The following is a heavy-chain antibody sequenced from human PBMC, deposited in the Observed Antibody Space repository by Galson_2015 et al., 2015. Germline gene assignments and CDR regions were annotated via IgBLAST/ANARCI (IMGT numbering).Heavy chain of an antibody. CDR2: ISYDGSNK. CDR1: GFTFSSCG. D-gene: IGHD4-17*01. V-gene: IGHV3-30*03. CDR3: ARHPGYGDRNWFDP. Sequence: SLRLSCAASGFTFSSCGMHWVRQAPGKGLEWVAAISYDGSNKYYADSVKGRFTISRDKSKNTVYLQMNSLRAEDTAVYYCARHPGYGDRNWFDPWGQGTLVTVSS. J-gene: IGHJ5*02.